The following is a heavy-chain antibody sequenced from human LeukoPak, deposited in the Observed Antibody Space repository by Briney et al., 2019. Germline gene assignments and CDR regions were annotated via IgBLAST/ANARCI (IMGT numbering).Heavy chain of an antibody. Sequence: ASVKVSCKTSGYRFTAYPLHWVRQAPGQGLEWLGWMNPHSGETSNAQKVRGRVTMTRDTSISVAYMELSSLRSGDTAVYYCARGMDAEAFQNWGQGTLVTVSS. CDR3: ARGMDAEAFQN. J-gene: IGHJ1*01. CDR2: MNPHSGET. V-gene: IGHV1-2*02. D-gene: IGHD2-2*03. CDR1: GYRFTAYP.